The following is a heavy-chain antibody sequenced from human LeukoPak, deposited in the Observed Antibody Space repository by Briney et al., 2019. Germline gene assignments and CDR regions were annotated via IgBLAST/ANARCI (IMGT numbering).Heavy chain of an antibody. CDR1: GFTFSNAW. CDR3: TAGTGRSDFDY. D-gene: IGHD3/OR15-3a*01. CDR2: IKRKGDDGTI. Sequence: GGSLRLSCAASGFTFSNAWMSWVRQAPGRGLEWVGRIKRKGDDGTIDYAAPVEGRLSIPRDDSKNTLYLQMNSLKSEDTAVYYCTAGTGRSDFDYWGQGTLVTVSS. J-gene: IGHJ4*02. V-gene: IGHV3-15*01.